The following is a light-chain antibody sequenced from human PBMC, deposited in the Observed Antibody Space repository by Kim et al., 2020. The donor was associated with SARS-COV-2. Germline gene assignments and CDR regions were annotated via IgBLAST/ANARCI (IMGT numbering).Light chain of an antibody. V-gene: IGLV1-47*02. CDR1: SSNIGSNR. CDR2: SNN. J-gene: IGLJ1*01. Sequence: QSVLTQPPSASGSPGQRVTISCSGSSSNIGSNRVSWYQQLPGTAPKLLICSNNQRPSGVPDRFSGSKSGTSASLAISGLRSEDEADYYCAAWDDSLRACVFGTGTKVTVL. CDR3: AAWDDSLRACV.